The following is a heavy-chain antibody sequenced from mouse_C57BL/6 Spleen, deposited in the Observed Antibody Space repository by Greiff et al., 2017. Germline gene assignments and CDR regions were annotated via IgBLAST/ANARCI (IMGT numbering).Heavy chain of an antibody. CDR2: ILPGSGST. V-gene: IGHV1-9*01. CDR1: GYTFTGYW. D-gene: IGHD1-1*01. Sequence: VQLQESGAELMKPGASVKLSCKATGYTFTGYWIEWVKQRPGHGLEWIGEILPGSGSTNYNEKFKGKATFTADTSSNPAYMQLSSLTTEDSAIYYCARGGLKRSSSFTRAMDYWGQGTSVTVSS. CDR3: ARGGLKRSSSFTRAMDY. J-gene: IGHJ4*01.